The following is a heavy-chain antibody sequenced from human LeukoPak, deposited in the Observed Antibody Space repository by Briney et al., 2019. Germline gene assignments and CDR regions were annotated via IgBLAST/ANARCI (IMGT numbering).Heavy chain of an antibody. CDR3: AKGTAVDRQYFEN. CDR2: ISFDGSHK. D-gene: IGHD1-1*01. V-gene: IGHV3-30*18. CDR1: RFTFRACG. Sequence: GGSLRLSCAASRFTFRACGMHWVRQAPGKGLEWVAAISFDGSHKYYADSVKGRFTISRDNSMNTLYLQMNSLRAEDTAVYYCAKGTAVDRQYFENWGQGTLVTVSS. J-gene: IGHJ4*02.